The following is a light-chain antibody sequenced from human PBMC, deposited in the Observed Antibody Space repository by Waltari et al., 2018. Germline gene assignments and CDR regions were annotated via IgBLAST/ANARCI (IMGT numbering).Light chain of an antibody. CDR2: EDY. Sequence: NFILTHTHSVSQSPGKTVTISCTRSSGSIRSSYVPWYQQRPGSAPTTVTYEDYQRPSGFPERFSGSIDSSSNSAYVTISGLKPEDEADYYCQSYDNDNVVFGGGTRLTVL. CDR3: QSYDNDNVV. J-gene: IGLJ3*02. V-gene: IGLV6-57*03. CDR1: SGSIRSSY.